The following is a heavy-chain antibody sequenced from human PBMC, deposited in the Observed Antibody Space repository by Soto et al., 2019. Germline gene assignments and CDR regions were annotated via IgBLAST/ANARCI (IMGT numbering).Heavy chain of an antibody. V-gene: IGHV3-7*01. CDR1: GFTFSSYW. D-gene: IGHD6-13*01. Sequence: LRLSFAASGFTFSSYWMSWVRQAPGKGLEWVANIKQDGSEKYYVDSVKGRFTISRDNAKNSLYLQMNSLRAEDKAVYYCARDGQLLINYFDYWGQGTLVTVSS. CDR3: ARDGQLLINYFDY. J-gene: IGHJ4*02. CDR2: IKQDGSEK.